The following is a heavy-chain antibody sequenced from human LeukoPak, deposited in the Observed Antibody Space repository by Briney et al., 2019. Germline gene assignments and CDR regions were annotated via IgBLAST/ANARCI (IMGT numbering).Heavy chain of an antibody. CDR2: IKEDGSEK. V-gene: IGHV3-7*01. D-gene: IGHD5-24*01. Sequence: GGSLRLSYAASGFTFSSYWMSWVRQAPGKGLEWVANIKEDGSEKDYVDSVKGRFTISRDNTKNSLYLQMNSLRVEDTAVYYCARDGPRLQEIYWGQGTLVTVSS. J-gene: IGHJ4*02. CDR3: ARDGPRLQEIY. CDR1: GFTFSSYW.